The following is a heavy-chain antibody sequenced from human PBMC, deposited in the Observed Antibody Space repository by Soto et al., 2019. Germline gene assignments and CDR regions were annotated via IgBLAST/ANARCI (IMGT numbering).Heavy chain of an antibody. CDR3: ARDLWGYCGTDCYPLDV. CDR1: GRSVSGYY. V-gene: IGHV4-59*02. Sequence: SATLSLTYTVSGRSVSGYYWSWIRQPPGKGLEWIGYMYNTGSTVYNPSFKSRVTISVDTSKNQFSLKLNSVTAADTAVYYCARDLWGYCGTDCYPLDVWGQGTTVT. J-gene: IGHJ6*02. CDR2: MYNTGST. D-gene: IGHD2-21*02.